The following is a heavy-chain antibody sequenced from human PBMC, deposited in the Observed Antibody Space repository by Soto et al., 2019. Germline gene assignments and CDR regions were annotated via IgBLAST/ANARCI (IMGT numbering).Heavy chain of an antibody. CDR1: GYTFTGYY. CDR3: ARAVRNYYDSSGYPDY. J-gene: IGHJ4*02. V-gene: IGHV1-2*02. Sequence: GSVKVSCKASGYTFTGYYMHWVRQAPGQGLEWMGWINPNSGGTNYAQKFQGRVTMTRDTSISTAYMELSRLRSDDTAVYYCARAVRNYYDSSGYPDYWGQGTLVTVSS. CDR2: INPNSGGT. D-gene: IGHD3-22*01.